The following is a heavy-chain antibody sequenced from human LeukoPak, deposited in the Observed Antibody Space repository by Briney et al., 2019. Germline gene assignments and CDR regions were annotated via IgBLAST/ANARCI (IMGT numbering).Heavy chain of an antibody. CDR3: ASPGYSSSWYEVDY. D-gene: IGHD6-13*01. Sequence: GGSLRLSCAASGFTVSSNYMSWVRQAPGKGLEWLSVIYSGGSTYYADSVKGRFTISRDNSKNTLYLQMNSLRAEDTAVYYCASPGYSSSWYEVDYWGQGTLVTVSS. CDR1: GFTVSSNY. V-gene: IGHV3-53*01. CDR2: IYSGGST. J-gene: IGHJ4*02.